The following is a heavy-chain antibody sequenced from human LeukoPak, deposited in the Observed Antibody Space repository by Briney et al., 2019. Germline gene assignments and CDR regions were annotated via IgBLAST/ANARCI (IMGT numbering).Heavy chain of an antibody. V-gene: IGHV4-59*01. CDR2: IYYSGST. Sequence: SETLSLTCSVFGDSISSYYWSRIRQPPGKGLEWIGYIYYSGSTNYNPSLKSRVTISVDTSKNQFSLKLSSVTAADTAVYYCARVRDPLYYYYMDVWGKGTTVTVSS. J-gene: IGHJ6*03. CDR1: GDSISSYY. CDR3: ARVRDPLYYYYMDV.